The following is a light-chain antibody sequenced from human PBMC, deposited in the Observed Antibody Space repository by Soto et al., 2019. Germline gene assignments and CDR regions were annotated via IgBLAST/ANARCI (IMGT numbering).Light chain of an antibody. CDR2: SNN. Sequence: QSVLTQPPSASGTPGQRVTISCSGNNSNIGSYTVNWYQQLPGMAPKLLIYSNNQRPSTIPDRFSGSKSGTSASLAISGLQSEDEADYYCAAWDDSLNGVVFGGGTKLTVL. CDR1: NSNIGSYT. J-gene: IGLJ2*01. CDR3: AAWDDSLNGVV. V-gene: IGLV1-44*01.